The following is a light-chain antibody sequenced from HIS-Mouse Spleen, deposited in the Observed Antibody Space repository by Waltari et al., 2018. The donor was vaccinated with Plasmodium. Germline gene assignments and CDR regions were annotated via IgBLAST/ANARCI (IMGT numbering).Light chain of an antibody. CDR2: EAS. V-gene: IGLV3-10*01. J-gene: IGLJ3*02. CDR1: TLPKKY. CDR3: YSTDSSGNHRV. Sequence: SYELTQPPSVSVSPGQTARITCSGDTLPKKYAYWYQQKSGQALVLVIYEASKRPSGIPERFSGSSSGTMDTLTISGAQVEDEADYYCYSTDSSGNHRVFGGGTKLTVL.